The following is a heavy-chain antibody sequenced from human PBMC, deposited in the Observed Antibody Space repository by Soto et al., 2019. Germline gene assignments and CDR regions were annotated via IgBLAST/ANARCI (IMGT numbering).Heavy chain of an antibody. J-gene: IGHJ6*02. CDR3: AGTQSGIYYYYYGMDV. CDR2: MNPNSGNT. D-gene: IGHD1-20*01. V-gene: IGHV1-8*01. CDR1: GYTFTSYD. Sequence: ASVKVSCKASGYTFTSYDINWVRQATGQGLEWMGWMNPNSGNTGYAQKFQGRVTMTRNTSISTAYMELGSLRSEDTAVYYCAGTQSGIYYYYYGMDVWGQGTTVTVSS.